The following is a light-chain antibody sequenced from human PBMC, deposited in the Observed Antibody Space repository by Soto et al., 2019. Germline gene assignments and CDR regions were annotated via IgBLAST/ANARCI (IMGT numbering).Light chain of an antibody. Sequence: DIQMTQSPSSLSASVGDSVTITCRASQRVSNYLSWYQQKPGKAPKLLISGTSSLQSGVPPRFSGSRSGTDFALTISSLQPEDFATYYCQQNYNPPWTFGQGTKVEVK. J-gene: IGKJ1*01. CDR1: QRVSNY. CDR3: QQNYNPPWT. V-gene: IGKV1-39*01. CDR2: GTS.